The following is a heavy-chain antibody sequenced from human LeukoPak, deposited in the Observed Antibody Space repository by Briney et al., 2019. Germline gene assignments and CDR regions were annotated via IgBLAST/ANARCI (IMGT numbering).Heavy chain of an antibody. Sequence: GGSLRLSCAASGFTFSSYAMSWVRQAPGKGLEWVSLISWDGGSTYYADSVKGRFTISRDNNKNSLYLQMNSLRTEDTALYYCAKESPSRGSWYYFDYWGQGTLVTVSS. CDR1: GFTFSSYA. V-gene: IGHV3-43*01. CDR2: ISWDGGST. J-gene: IGHJ4*02. D-gene: IGHD6-13*01. CDR3: AKESPSRGSWYYFDY.